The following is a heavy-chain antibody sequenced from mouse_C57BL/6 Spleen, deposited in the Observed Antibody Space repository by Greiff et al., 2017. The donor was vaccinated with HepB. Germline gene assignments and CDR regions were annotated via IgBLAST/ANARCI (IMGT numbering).Heavy chain of an antibody. CDR3: TREEGWDY. CDR1: GYTFTDYE. J-gene: IGHJ2*01. V-gene: IGHV1-15*01. CDR2: IDPETGGT. Sequence: QVHVKQSGAELVRPGASVTLSCKASGYTFTDYEMHWVKQTPVHGLEWIGAIDPETGGTAYNQKFKGKAILTADKSSSTAYMELRSLTSEDSAVYYCTREEGWDYWGQGTTLTVSS. D-gene: IGHD3-3*01.